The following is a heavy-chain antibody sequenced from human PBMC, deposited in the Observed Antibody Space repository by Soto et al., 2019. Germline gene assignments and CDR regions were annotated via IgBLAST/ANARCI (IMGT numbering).Heavy chain of an antibody. CDR3: AREEGVVEREFDY. V-gene: IGHV3-33*01. J-gene: IGHJ4*02. CDR2: IWFDGSNK. CDR1: GFTFSNYG. Sequence: QVQLVESGGGVVQPGRSLRLSCTTSGFTFSNYGMHWVRQTPGKGLEWMAIIWFDGSNKYYADSVKGGVTISRDNSKNTIYLHMNSLRVEDTAVYYCAREEGVVEREFDYWGQGTLVTVSS. D-gene: IGHD2-15*01.